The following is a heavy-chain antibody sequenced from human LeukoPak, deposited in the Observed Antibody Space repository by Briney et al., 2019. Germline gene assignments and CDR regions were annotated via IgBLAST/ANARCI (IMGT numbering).Heavy chain of an antibody. J-gene: IGHJ6*03. CDR1: GFTVSNNY. D-gene: IGHD3-22*01. CDR2: IYSDGNT. V-gene: IGHV3-66*01. CDR3: ARGMYYYDTSGYSVPYYYYYMDV. Sequence: GGSLRLSCAASGFTVSNNYMSWVRQAPGKGLEWVAIIYSDGNTYYADSVKGRFTISRDNSKNTLYLQMNSLRAEDTAVYYCARGMYYYDTSGYSVPYYYYYMDVWGKGTTVTISS.